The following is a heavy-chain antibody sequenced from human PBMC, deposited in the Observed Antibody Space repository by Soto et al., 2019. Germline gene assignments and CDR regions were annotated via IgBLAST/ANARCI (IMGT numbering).Heavy chain of an antibody. CDR1: GYTFSNYG. D-gene: IGHD2-2*01. CDR3: ARVVPGAEAWFGP. Sequence: ASVKVSCKTSGYTFSNYGITWVRQAPGQPLEWLGWISLYSDGTNYAQKSQGRVSMTTDTSTTAAYMELRSLRSDDTAVYYCARVVPGAEAWFGPWGQGTLVTVSS. V-gene: IGHV1-18*01. J-gene: IGHJ5*02. CDR2: ISLYSDGT.